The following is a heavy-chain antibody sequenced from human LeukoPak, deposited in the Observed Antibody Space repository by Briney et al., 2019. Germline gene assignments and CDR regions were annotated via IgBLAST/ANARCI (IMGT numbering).Heavy chain of an antibody. Sequence: GGSLRLSCAASGFTFDDYAMHWVRQAPGKGLEWVSLISGDGGSTYYADSVKGRFTISRDNSKNSLYLQMNSLRTEDTALYYCAEGNGLYYYYGMDVWGQGTTVTVSS. J-gene: IGHJ6*02. CDR3: AEGNGLYYYYGMDV. CDR1: GFTFDDYA. CDR2: ISGDGGST. V-gene: IGHV3-43*02. D-gene: IGHD5-12*01.